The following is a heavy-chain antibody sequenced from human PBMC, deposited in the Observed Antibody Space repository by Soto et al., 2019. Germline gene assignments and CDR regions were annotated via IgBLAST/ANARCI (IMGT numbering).Heavy chain of an antibody. CDR3: ARAPSRAGWFDP. D-gene: IGHD6-19*01. V-gene: IGHV4-34*01. CDR1: GGSFSGYY. CDR2: INHSGRT. J-gene: IGHJ5*02. Sequence: QVQLQQWGAGLLKPSETLSLTCAVYGGSFSGYYWSWIRQPPGKGLEWIGEINHSGRTNYNPSLKRRATISADTSKTTFSLKLSSVTAAAAAVGYCARAPSRAGWFDPWGQGPLVTVSS.